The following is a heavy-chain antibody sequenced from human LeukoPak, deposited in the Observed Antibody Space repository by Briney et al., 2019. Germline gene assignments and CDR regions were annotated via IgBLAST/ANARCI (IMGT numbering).Heavy chain of an antibody. J-gene: IGHJ3*02. D-gene: IGHD6-13*01. CDR1: GGTFSSYA. V-gene: IGHV1-69*13. Sequence: GASVKVSCKASGGTFSSYAISWVRQAPGQGLEWMGGIIPIFGTANYAQKFQGRVTITADESTSTAYMELRSLRSDDTAVYYCARENQQLVRDAFDIWGQGTMVTVSS. CDR3: ARENQQLVRDAFDI. CDR2: IIPIFGTA.